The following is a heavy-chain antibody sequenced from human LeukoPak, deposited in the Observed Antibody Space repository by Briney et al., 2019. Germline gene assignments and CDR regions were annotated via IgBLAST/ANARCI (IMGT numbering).Heavy chain of an antibody. V-gene: IGHV4-34*01. CDR3: ARGPPHSGYDC. D-gene: IGHD5-12*01. J-gene: IGHJ4*02. CDR2: INHSGST. CDR1: GLIFSNYA. Sequence: PGGSLRLSCAASGLIFSNYALAWVRQAPGKGLEWIGEINHSGSTNYNPSLKSRVTISVDTSKNQFSLKLSSVTAADTAVYYCARGPPHSGYDCWGQGTLVTVSS.